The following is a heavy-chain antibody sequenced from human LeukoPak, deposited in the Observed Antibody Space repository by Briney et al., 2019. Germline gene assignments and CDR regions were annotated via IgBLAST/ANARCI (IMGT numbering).Heavy chain of an antibody. CDR2: IIPIFGTT. D-gene: IGHD1-26*01. CDR1: GGTFNSYA. J-gene: IGHJ4*02. CDR3: AREGVSGSYLGY. Sequence: SVKVSCKASGGTFNSYAISWVRQAPGQGLEWMGGIIPIFGTTNYARKFRGRVTLTADKSTRTAYMELSSLRSEDTAVYYCAREGVSGSYLGYWGQGTLVTVSS. V-gene: IGHV1-69*06.